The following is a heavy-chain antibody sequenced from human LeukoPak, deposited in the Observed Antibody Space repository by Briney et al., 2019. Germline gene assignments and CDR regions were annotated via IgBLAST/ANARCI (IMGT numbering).Heavy chain of an antibody. V-gene: IGHV3-23*01. CDR3: AKGWQQLSSYPFDY. D-gene: IGHD6-13*01. J-gene: IGHJ4*02. CDR1: GFTFGSYA. CDR2: ISGSGGST. Sequence: GGSLRLSCAASGFTFGSYAMSWVRQAPGKGLERVSAISGSGGSTYYADSVKGRFTISRDNSKNTLYLQMNSLRAEDTAVYYCAKGWQQLSSYPFDYWGQGTLVTVSS.